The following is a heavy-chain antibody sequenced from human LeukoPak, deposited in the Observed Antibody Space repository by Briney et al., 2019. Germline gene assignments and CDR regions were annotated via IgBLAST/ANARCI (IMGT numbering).Heavy chain of an antibody. Sequence: SETLSLTCTVSGGSIGSYYWSWIRQPPGKGLEWIGYIYYSGSTNYNPSLKSRVTISVDTSKNQFSLKLSSVTAADTAVYYCARDSGGGFGWWDSYGVFDYWGQGTLVTVSS. D-gene: IGHD5-18*01. V-gene: IGHV4-59*01. CDR1: GGSIGSYY. J-gene: IGHJ4*02. CDR3: ARDSGGGFGWWDSYGVFDY. CDR2: IYYSGST.